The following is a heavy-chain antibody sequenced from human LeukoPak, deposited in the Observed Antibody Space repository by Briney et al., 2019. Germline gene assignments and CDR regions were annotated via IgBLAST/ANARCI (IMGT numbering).Heavy chain of an antibody. Sequence: SETLSLTCAVYGGSFSGYYWSWIRQPPGKGLEWIGEINHSGSTNYNPSLKSRVTISVDTSKNQFSLKLSSVTAADTAVYYCARFRYAYYGMDVWGQGTTVTVSS. CDR3: ARFRYAYYGMDV. V-gene: IGHV4-34*01. CDR2: INHSGST. D-gene: IGHD3-9*01. CDR1: GGSFSGYY. J-gene: IGHJ6*02.